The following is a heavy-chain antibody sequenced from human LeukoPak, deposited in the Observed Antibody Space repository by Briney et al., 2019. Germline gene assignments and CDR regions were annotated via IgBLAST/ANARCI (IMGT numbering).Heavy chain of an antibody. CDR2: ISAYNGNT. D-gene: IGHD2-15*01. V-gene: IGHV1-18*04. CDR1: GYTFTKYY. Sequence: ASVKLSCTSSGYTFTKYYVYWVRRAPGQGLEWMGWISAYNGNTNYAQKFQCRVTMTTDTSTTTAYLELKSLISDDTAVYYCARMGLVVTHPLDFWGQGTLVTVSS. CDR3: ARMGLVVTHPLDF. J-gene: IGHJ4*02.